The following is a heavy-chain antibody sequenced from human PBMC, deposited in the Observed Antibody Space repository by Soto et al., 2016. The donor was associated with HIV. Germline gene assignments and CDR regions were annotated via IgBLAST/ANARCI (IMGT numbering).Heavy chain of an antibody. D-gene: IGHD3-9*01. Sequence: QVQLQESGPGLVKSSEILSLTCNVSGGPMKGYYWTWVRQSPGKGLEWIGYVYQSGNTNFNPSLKSRLSMSLDMSKNQFSLKLTSLTAADTAVYYCVRPNILSGYYVNAFDIWGQGTLVTVS. CDR3: VRPNILSGYYVNAFDI. V-gene: IGHV4-59*12. J-gene: IGHJ3*02. CDR1: GGPMKGYY. CDR2: VYQSGNT.